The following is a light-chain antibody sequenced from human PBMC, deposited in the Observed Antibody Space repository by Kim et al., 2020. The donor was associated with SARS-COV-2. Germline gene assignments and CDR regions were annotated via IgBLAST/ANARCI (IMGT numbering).Light chain of an antibody. V-gene: IGLV2-11*01. CDR3: CSYTGSYSSYV. CDR2: DVA. Sequence: QSALTQPRSVSGSPGQSVTISCTGTSSDVGSSNYVSWYQQHPGQAPKLMIYDVAKRPSGVPNRVSGSKSGNTASLTISGLQAEDEADYFCCSYTGSYSSYVFGTGTKVTVL. CDR1: SSDVGSSNY. J-gene: IGLJ1*01.